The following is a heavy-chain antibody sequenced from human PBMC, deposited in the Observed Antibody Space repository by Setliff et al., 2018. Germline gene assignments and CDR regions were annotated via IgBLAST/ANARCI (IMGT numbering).Heavy chain of an antibody. V-gene: IGHV4-39*01. D-gene: IGHD3-3*01. CDR2: IHYRGTT. CDR1: GASISSGTYY. Sequence: PSETLSLTCTVSGASISSGTYYWAWIRRPPGKGLEWIGRIHYRGTTYSNASLASRLTISVDTAKNQFSLKLTSVTAADTAVYYCARMSGFQYMDVWGKGTTVTVSS. J-gene: IGHJ6*03. CDR3: ARMSGFQYMDV.